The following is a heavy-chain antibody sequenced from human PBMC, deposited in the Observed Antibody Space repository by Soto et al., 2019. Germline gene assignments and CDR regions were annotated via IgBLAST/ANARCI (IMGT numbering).Heavy chain of an antibody. Sequence: EVQLVESGGGLVQPGGSLRVSCAASGFTLRSHRIHWVRQAPGKGLEWVSRIDTDGGGTSYADSVQGRFTISTDNAKNTVYLQVNGLRAEDTSVFYCATVFDLWGQGTLVTVSS. J-gene: IGHJ5*02. V-gene: IGHV3-74*01. CDR2: IDTDGGGT. CDR3: ATVFDL. CDR1: GFTLRSHR.